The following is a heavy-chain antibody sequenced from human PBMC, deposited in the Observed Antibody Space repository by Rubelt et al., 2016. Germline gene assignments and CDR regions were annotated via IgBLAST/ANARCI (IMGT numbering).Heavy chain of an antibody. V-gene: IGHV1-18*01. J-gene: IGHJ4*02. CDR1: GYSFKRYA. CDR2: ISTYNGDT. Sequence: QVQLVQSGAEVKEPGASIKVSCKTSGYSFKRYAISWVRQAPGQGLEWMGWISTYNGDTRYAQNFQGRVTMTTDTSTSTAYMELRSLRSDDTAVYSCARDASNTSGFHAYFDYWGQGTLVTVSS. CDR3: ARDASNTSGFHAYFDY. D-gene: IGHD3-22*01.